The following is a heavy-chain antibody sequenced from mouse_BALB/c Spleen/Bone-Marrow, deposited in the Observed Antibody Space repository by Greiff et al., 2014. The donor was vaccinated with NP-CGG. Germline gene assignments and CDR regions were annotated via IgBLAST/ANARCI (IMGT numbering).Heavy chain of an antibody. D-gene: IGHD2-4*01. CDR2: IGCYNGAT. J-gene: IGHJ4*01. CDR3: ARGGTMISTDAMDY. CDR1: GYSFTGYY. Sequence: LVKTGASVKISCKASGYSFTGYYMHWVKQSHGKSLEWIGYIGCYNGATRYNQKFKGKATFTVDTSSSTAHMQFNSLTSEDSAVYFCARGGTMISTDAMDYWGQGTSVTVSS. V-gene: IGHV1S34*01.